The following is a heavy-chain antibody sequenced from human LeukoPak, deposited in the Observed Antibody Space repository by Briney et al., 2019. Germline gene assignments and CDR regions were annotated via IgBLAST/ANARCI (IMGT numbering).Heavy chain of an antibody. CDR3: ARSPRYCSGGTCYSIYFQH. CDR2: IKQDGSEK. CDR1: GFTFSSYW. V-gene: IGHV3-7*01. J-gene: IGHJ1*01. D-gene: IGHD2-15*01. Sequence: PGGSLRLSXAASGFTFSSYWMSWVRQAPGKGLEWVANIKQDGSEKYYVDSVKGRFTISRDSAKNSLYLQMNSLRAEDTAVYYCARSPRYCSGGTCYSIYFQHWGLGTLVTVPS.